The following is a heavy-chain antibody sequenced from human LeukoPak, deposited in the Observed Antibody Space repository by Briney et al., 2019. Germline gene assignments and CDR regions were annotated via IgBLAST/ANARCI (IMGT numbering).Heavy chain of an antibody. CDR2: ISSSGSTI. CDR1: GFTFSSYE. J-gene: IGHJ4*02. D-gene: IGHD2-2*01. CDR3: ASTYCSSTSCQKDY. V-gene: IGHV3-48*03. Sequence: GGSLRLSCAASGFTFSSYEMNWVRQAPGKGLEWVSYISSSGSTIYYADSVKGRFTISRDNAENSLYLQMNSLRAEDTAVYYCASTYCSSTSCQKDYWGQGTLVTVSS.